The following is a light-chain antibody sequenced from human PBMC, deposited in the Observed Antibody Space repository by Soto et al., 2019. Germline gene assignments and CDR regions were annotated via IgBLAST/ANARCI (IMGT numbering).Light chain of an antibody. V-gene: IGLV1-40*01. CDR2: GFF. CDR1: TSNLGSGYD. CDR3: KSFDSSLSGYV. Sequence: QAVVTQPPSVSGAPGQRVTISCAGSTSNLGSGYDVHWYQQLPGAAPKLLIYGFFNRPSGIPDRFSGSRSGTSASLVITGLQAEDEADYYCKSFDSSLSGYVFGTGTKLTVL. J-gene: IGLJ1*01.